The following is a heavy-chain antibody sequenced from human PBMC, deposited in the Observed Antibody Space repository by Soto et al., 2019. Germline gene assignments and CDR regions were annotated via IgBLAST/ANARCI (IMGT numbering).Heavy chain of an antibody. D-gene: IGHD3-10*01. V-gene: IGHV4-31*03. CDR1: GGSISSGGYY. CDR3: ARGYYGSGNYYNPTLCWDV. CDR2: IYYSGST. Sequence: QVQLQESGPGLVKPSQTLSLTCTVSGGSISSGGYYWSWIRQHPGKGLEWIGYIYYSGSTYYNPSLKSRVTISVDTSKNQFSLKLSSVTAADTAVYWCARGYYGSGNYYNPTLCWDVWCQGTTVTVSS. J-gene: IGHJ6*02.